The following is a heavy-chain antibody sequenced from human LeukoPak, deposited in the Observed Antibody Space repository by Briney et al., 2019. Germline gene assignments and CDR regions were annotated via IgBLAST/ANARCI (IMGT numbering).Heavy chain of an antibody. CDR1: GFTLQDYG. V-gene: IGHV3-20*04. D-gene: IGHD3-22*01. CDR3: ARDQSYYDSSGYYYPY. Sequence: GGSVRLLCAASGFTLQDYGMRWVRQASGKGLEYVYGITWNGGSTGYADSGKGRFTISIDNAKNSLYLQMNSLRAEDTALYYCARDQSYYDSSGYYYPYWGQGTLVTVSS. J-gene: IGHJ4*02. CDR2: ITWNGGST.